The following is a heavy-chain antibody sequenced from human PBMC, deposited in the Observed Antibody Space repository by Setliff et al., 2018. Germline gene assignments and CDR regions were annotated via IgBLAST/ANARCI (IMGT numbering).Heavy chain of an antibody. J-gene: IGHJ5*02. CDR3: ARGYCSSPSCFFAGWFDP. CDR1: GGSFSGYY. Sequence: ASETLSLTCAVYGGSFSGYYWSWIRQPPGKGLEWIGEINHTGSTNYSPSLKSRVTISVDTSKNQFSLKLTSVTAADTAVYYCARGYCSSPSCFFAGWFDPWGQGTRVTVSS. V-gene: IGHV4-34*01. D-gene: IGHD2-2*01. CDR2: INHTGST.